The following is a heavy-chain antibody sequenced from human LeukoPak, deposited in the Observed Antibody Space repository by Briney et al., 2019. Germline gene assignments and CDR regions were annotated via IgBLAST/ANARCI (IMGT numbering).Heavy chain of an antibody. D-gene: IGHD3-3*01. CDR2: IIPIFGTA. J-gene: IGHJ4*02. V-gene: IGHV1-69*05. Sequence: ASVKVSCKASGGTFSSYAISWVLQAPGQGLEWMGGIIPIFGTANYAQKFQGRVTITTDESTSTAYMELSSLRSEDTAVYYCASHPSTDYDFFKDWGQGTLVTVSS. CDR1: GGTFSSYA. CDR3: ASHPSTDYDFFKD.